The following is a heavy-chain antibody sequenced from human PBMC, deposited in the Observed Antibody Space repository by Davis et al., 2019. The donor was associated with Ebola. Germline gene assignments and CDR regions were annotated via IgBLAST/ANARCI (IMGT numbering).Heavy chain of an antibody. CDR1: GDSVSSGG. D-gene: IGHD5-12*01. CDR3: ARGWLRSKFDY. V-gene: IGHV6-1*01. Sequence: HSQTLSLTCAISGDSVSSGGWNWIRQSPSRGLEWLGRTYYTSSKWYNDYAVSVRSRIIINPDTSKNQFSLQLNSVTPEDTAVYYCARGWLRSKFDYWGRGTLVTVSS. CDR2: TYYTSSKWYN. J-gene: IGHJ4*02.